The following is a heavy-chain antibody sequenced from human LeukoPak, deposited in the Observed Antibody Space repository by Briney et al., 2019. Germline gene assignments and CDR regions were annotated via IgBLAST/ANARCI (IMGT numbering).Heavy chain of an antibody. D-gene: IGHD3-22*01. J-gene: IGHJ3*02. CDR2: IYTSGST. CDR1: GGSISSYY. Sequence: SETLSLTCTVSGGSISSYYWSWIRQPAGKGLEWIGRIYTSGSTNYNPSLKSRVTMSVDTSKNQFSLKLSSVTAADTAVYRCARVKETPYYYDSRGYDAFDIWGQGTMVTVSS. V-gene: IGHV4-4*07. CDR3: ARVKETPYYYDSRGYDAFDI.